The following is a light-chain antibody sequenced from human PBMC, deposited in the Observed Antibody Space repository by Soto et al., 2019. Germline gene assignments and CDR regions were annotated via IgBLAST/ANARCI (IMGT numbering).Light chain of an antibody. Sequence: QSVLTQPASESGSPGQSITISCTGTSSDVGGYDYVSWYQQHPGKAPKLMIYEVSNRPSGVFNRFSGSKSGNTASLTISGLQAEDEADYYCSSYTSSSTSPYVFGTGTKLTVL. CDR1: SSDVGGYDY. V-gene: IGLV2-14*01. CDR3: SSYTSSSTSPYV. J-gene: IGLJ1*01. CDR2: EVS.